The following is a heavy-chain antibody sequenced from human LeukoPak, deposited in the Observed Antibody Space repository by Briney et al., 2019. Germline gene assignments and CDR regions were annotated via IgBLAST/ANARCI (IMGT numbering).Heavy chain of an antibody. CDR3: ARQDGGGLYYFDY. CDR1: GYSFTFYW. V-gene: IGHV5-51*01. D-gene: IGHD4-23*01. Sequence: GESLKISCKGFGYSFTFYWIAWVRQMPGKGLEWMGVIYPGGSQTRYSPSFQGQVTISADKSITTAYLQWSSLKASDTAMYYCARQDGGGLYYFDYWGQGALVTVSS. J-gene: IGHJ4*02. CDR2: IYPGGSQT.